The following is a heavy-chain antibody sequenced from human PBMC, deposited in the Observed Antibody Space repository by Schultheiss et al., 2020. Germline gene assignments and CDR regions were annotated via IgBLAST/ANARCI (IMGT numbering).Heavy chain of an antibody. Sequence: GGSLRLSCAASGFTFNSYGMNWVRQAPGKGLEWVAVISYDGSNKYYADSVKGRFTISRDNSKNTLYVQMNSLRVEDTAIYYCAKGRIGFHLWGQGALVTVSS. CDR2: ISYDGSNK. CDR1: GFTFNSYG. J-gene: IGHJ5*02. V-gene: IGHV3-30*12. D-gene: IGHD2/OR15-2a*01. CDR3: AKGRIGFHL.